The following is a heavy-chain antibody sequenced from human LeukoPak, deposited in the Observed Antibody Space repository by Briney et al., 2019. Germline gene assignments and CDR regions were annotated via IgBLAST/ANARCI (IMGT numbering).Heavy chain of an antibody. V-gene: IGHV3-23*01. J-gene: IGHJ4*02. CDR3: AKAPPSQGVISNFDY. Sequence: PGGSLRLSCAASGITFSSYAISWVRQAPGKGLEWVSTISGSGASTFYADSVRGRFTISRDNSKNTLYLQMNSLRAGDTAVYYCAKAPPSQGVISNFDYWGQGTLVTVSS. CDR2: ISGSGAST. CDR1: GITFSSYA. D-gene: IGHD3-16*02.